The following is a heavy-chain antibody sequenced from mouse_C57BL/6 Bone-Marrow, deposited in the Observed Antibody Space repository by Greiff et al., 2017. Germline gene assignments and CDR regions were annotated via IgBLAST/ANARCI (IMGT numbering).Heavy chain of an antibody. CDR2: ISSGSSTI. J-gene: IGHJ3*01. CDR1: GFTFSDYG. Sequence: VQLKESGGGLVKPGGSLKLSCAASGFTFSDYGMHWVRQAPEKGLEWVAYISSGSSTIYYADTVKGRFTISRDNATNTLFLQMTSLRSEDTAMYYCARHYYDFPAWFAYWGQGTLVTVSA. D-gene: IGHD1-2*01. CDR3: ARHYYDFPAWFAY. V-gene: IGHV5-17*01.